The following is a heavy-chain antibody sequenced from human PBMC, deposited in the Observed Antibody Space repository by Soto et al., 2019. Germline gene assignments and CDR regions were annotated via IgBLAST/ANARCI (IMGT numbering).Heavy chain of an antibody. Sequence: GSLRLSCAASGFTFSSYDMHWVRQATGKGLEWVSAIGTAGDTYYPGSVKGRFTISRENAKNSLYLQMNSLRAGDTAVYYCARSSATNALDIWGQGTMVTVPS. CDR2: IGTAGDT. CDR3: ARSSATNALDI. J-gene: IGHJ3*02. D-gene: IGHD4-17*01. CDR1: GFTFSSYD. V-gene: IGHV3-13*01.